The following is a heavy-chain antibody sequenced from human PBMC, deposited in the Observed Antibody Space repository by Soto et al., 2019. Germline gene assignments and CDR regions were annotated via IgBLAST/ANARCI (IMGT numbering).Heavy chain of an antibody. J-gene: IGHJ6*02. D-gene: IGHD2-2*01. Sequence: LSLTCTVSGGSISSYYWSWIRQPPGKGLEWIGYIYYSGSTNYNPSLKSRVTISVDTSKNQFSLKLSSVTAADTAVYYCARGCSSTSCYPAYYGMDVWGQGTTVTVSS. CDR3: ARGCSSTSCYPAYYGMDV. V-gene: IGHV4-59*01. CDR2: IYYSGST. CDR1: GGSISSYY.